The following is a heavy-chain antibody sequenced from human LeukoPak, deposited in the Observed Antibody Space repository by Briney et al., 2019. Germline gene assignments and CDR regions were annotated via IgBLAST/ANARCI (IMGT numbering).Heavy chain of an antibody. Sequence: SGPTLVNPTETVTLTWTGSGFALSKSRTGGSWIRHPPGKALEGLAHLFWHYSKSCRTFLKSRLPDCKDTSKSQVVLTMTNMDPVDTATYYCARTGVGATTLFDYWGQGTLVTVSS. V-gene: IGHV2-26*01. CDR2: LFWHYSK. CDR3: ARTGVGATTLFDY. J-gene: IGHJ4*02. D-gene: IGHD1-26*01. CDR1: GFALSKSRTG.